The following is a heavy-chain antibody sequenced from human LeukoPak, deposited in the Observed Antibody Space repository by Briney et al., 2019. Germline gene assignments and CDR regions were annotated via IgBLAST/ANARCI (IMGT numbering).Heavy chain of an antibody. J-gene: IGHJ4*02. CDR1: GFTFSSYA. Sequence: GGSLRLSCAASGFTFSSYAMSWVRQAPGKGLEWVSLINDSGGNTYYADSVKGRFTISRDNSKNALFLQMSGLRAEDTAVYYCAKTSAGIRGGYFDYWGQGTLVTVSS. CDR3: AKTSAGIRGGYFDY. D-gene: IGHD3-10*01. CDR2: INDSGGNT. V-gene: IGHV3-23*01.